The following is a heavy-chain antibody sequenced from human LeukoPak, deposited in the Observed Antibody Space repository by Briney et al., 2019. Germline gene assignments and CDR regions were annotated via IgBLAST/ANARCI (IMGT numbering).Heavy chain of an antibody. Sequence: SETLSLTCSVSGASISPYYWTWIRQPPVRGLEWIGYIYYTGSTAYNSSLKSRVTMSVDTATNQFTLELSSVTAADTAVYYCARGTKTGNTGYDWSYWGQGSLVTVSS. D-gene: IGHD5-12*01. V-gene: IGHV4-59*01. J-gene: IGHJ4*02. CDR3: ARGTKTGNTGYDWSY. CDR2: IYYTGST. CDR1: GASISPYY.